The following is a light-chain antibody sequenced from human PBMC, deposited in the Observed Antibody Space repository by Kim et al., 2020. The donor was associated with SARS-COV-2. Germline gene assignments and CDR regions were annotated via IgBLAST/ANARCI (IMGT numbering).Light chain of an antibody. CDR3: DHRRLCTTT. V-gene: IGKV3-11*01. J-gene: IGKJ4*01. CDR1: PSVEAA. Sequence: LSPEERATPSGRARPSVEAAIGWYKRKHVEAPSLTIFEVSRGVTGTPDRLSGTGCGTDFTLTTSSLEPEDVALYYCDHRRLCTTTFGGGTTVWIK. CDR2: EVS.